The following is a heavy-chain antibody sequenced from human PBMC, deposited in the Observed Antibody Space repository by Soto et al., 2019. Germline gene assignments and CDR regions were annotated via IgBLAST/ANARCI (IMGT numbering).Heavy chain of an antibody. CDR1: GFNFNTYS. V-gene: IGHV3-21*02. J-gene: IGHJ6*02. D-gene: IGHD1-26*01. Sequence: EVRLVESGGGLVKPGGSLRVSCAASGFNFNTYSMNWVRQAPGKGLEWVSFISGSGGYKYYADSVRGRFTISRDNAKKSVYLEMNSLTADDSAVYFCPGERSALPGARDAMDVWGQGTTVTVSS. CDR3: PGERSALPGARDAMDV. CDR2: ISGSGGYK.